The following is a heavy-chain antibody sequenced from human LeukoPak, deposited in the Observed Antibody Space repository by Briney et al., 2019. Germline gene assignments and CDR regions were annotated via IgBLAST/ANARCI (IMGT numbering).Heavy chain of an antibody. D-gene: IGHD5-24*01. J-gene: IGHJ4*02. V-gene: IGHV4-59*01. Sequence: SETLSLTCTVSGGSISTYFWSWIRQPPGKGLEWIGYVYYSGSTNYNPSLKSRVTISVDTSKNQFSLKLSSVTAADTAVYYCARGRDGYKRFDYWGQGTLVTVSS. CDR2: VYYSGST. CDR1: GGSISTYF. CDR3: ARGRDGYKRFDY.